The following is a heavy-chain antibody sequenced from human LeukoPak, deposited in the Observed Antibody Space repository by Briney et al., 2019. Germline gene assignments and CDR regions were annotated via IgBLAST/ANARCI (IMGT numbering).Heavy chain of an antibody. V-gene: IGHV3-21*01. CDR3: ARGREGYSYEFDY. CDR1: GFTFSRYS. CDR2: ISSSSSYI. J-gene: IGHJ4*02. Sequence: GGSLRLSCAASGFTFSRYSMNWVRQAPGKGLEWVSSISSSSSYIYYADSVKGRFTISRDNAKNSLYLQMNRLRAEDTAVYYCARGREGYSYEFDYWGQRTLVTVSS. D-gene: IGHD5-18*01.